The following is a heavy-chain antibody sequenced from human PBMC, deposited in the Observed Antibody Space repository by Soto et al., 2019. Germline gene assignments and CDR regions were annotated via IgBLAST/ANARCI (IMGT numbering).Heavy chain of an antibody. CDR1: GGSFSGYY. V-gene: IGHV4-34*01. D-gene: IGHD3-10*01. CDR2: INHSGRT. Sequence: QVQLQQWGAGLLKPSETLSLTCAVYGGSFSGYYWSWIRQPPGKGLEWIGEINHSGRTNYNPSLKRRATISVDTSTNQFSLKLSSVTAADTAVYYCARTSGITPTRVFDYWGQGTLVTVSS. CDR3: ARTSGITPTRVFDY. J-gene: IGHJ4*02.